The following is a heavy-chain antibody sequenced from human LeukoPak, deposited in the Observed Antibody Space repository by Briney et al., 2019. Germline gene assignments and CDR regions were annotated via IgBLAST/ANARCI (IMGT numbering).Heavy chain of an antibody. Sequence: SQTLSLTCTVSGGSINSGGYFWSWIRQHPGKGLEWIGYISYSGLTYYNPSLNSRVTISADTTKNQFSLNLSSVTAADTAVYYCARAILGSTWDNFFDPWGQGTLVTVSS. V-gene: IGHV4-31*03. D-gene: IGHD6-13*01. J-gene: IGHJ5*02. CDR3: ARAILGSTWDNFFDP. CDR1: GGSINSGGYF. CDR2: ISYSGLT.